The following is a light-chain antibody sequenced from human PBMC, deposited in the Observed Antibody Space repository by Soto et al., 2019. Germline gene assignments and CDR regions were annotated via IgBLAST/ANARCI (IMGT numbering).Light chain of an antibody. J-gene: IGKJ2*01. CDR2: QAS. V-gene: IGKV1-5*03. CDR3: QQYNTYST. CDR1: QSISSW. Sequence: DIQMTQSPSTLSASVGDRVTITCRASQSISSWLAWYQQKPGKAPKLLLYQASSLESGVPSRFSGNGSGTEFTLTISSLQPDDFATYYCQQYNTYSTFGQGTKLEIK.